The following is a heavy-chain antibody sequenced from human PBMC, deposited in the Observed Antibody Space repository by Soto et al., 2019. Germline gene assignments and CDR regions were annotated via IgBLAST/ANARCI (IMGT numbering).Heavy chain of an antibody. D-gene: IGHD3-3*01. CDR1: GFTCTSYA. CDR3: ARDTRVDYDFVALDI. CDR2: ISGSGGNT. Sequence: GGSLRPFCAASGFTCTSYAMSRVRHAPGKGLEWVSAISGSGGNTYYADSVKGRFTASRDNPKNTLYLQMNSQRAADTAVYYCARDTRVDYDFVALDIWCQGTMVTV. J-gene: IGHJ3*02. V-gene: IGHV3-23*01.